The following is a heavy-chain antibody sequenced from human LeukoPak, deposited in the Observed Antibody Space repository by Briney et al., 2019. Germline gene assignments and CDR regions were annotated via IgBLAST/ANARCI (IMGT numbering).Heavy chain of an antibody. CDR1: GFTFSSYW. CDR2: INSDGRST. J-gene: IGHJ4*02. D-gene: IGHD6-19*01. V-gene: IGHV3-74*01. Sequence: GGSLRLSCAASGFTFSSYWMHWVRQAPGKGLVWVSRINSDGRSTSYADSVKGRFTISRDNAKNTLYLQMNSLRAEDTAVYYCARDAYQYSSGWFFDYWGQGTLVTVSS. CDR3: ARDAYQYSSGWFFDY.